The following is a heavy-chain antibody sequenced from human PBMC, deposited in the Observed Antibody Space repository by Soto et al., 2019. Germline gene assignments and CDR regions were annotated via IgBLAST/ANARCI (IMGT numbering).Heavy chain of an antibody. J-gene: IGHJ6*02. CDR1: GGTFSSYA. CDR2: IIPIFGTA. Sequence: SVKVSCKASGGTFSSYAISWVRQAPGQGLEWMGGIIPIFGTANYAQKFQGRVTITADESTSTAYMELSSLRSEDTAVYYCARELMTPRGGWSLDYGMDVSAPGTTVTVS. D-gene: IGHD6-19*01. V-gene: IGHV1-69*13. CDR3: ARELMTPRGGWSLDYGMDV.